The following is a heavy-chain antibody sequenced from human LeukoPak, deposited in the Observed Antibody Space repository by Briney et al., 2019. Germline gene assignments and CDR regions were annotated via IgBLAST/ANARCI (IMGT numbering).Heavy chain of an antibody. CDR1: GFTFSHFG. D-gene: IGHD4-11*01. CDR2: IWSDATNQ. CDR3: AKDAQRGFDYSTSLEH. J-gene: IGHJ4*02. Sequence: GTSLRLSCEASGFTFSHFGMHWVRQAPGNGLEWGAVIWSDATNQYYGDSVKGLFTIARDTFKKTVSLHMDSLRAEDTAVYSCAKDAQRGFDYSTSLEHWGQGSLVTVSS. V-gene: IGHV3-33*06.